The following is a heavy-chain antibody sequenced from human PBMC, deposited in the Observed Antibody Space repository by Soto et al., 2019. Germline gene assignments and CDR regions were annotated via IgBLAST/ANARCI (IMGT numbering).Heavy chain of an antibody. CDR3: AKARYASGWSGLDT. CDR2: ISYDGVNK. D-gene: IGHD6-19*01. Sequence: HPGGSLRLSCAASRFNFSAYGMHWVRQAPGKGLEWVAGISYDGVNKFYSASMKGRLTVSRDNAKNTFYLQMNSLRPADTALYYCAKARYASGWSGLDTWGQGALVTAPQ. CDR1: RFNFSAYG. J-gene: IGHJ5*02. V-gene: IGHV3-30*18.